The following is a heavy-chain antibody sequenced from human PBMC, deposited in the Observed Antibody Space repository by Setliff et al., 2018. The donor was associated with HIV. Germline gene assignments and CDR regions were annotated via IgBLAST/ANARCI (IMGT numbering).Heavy chain of an antibody. CDR1: GRSFSGYY. CDR3: ARGWGHDGFDF. V-gene: IGHV4-34*01. CDR2: IHHSGGT. Sequence: ETLSLTCAVYGRSFSGYYWNWIRQSPGKGLEWIGEIHHSGGTNYNPSLKSRVTMSRDTSKNQFSLNVSSVTAADTAVYYCARGWGHDGFDFWGQGTMVTVSS. D-gene: IGHD7-27*01. J-gene: IGHJ3*01.